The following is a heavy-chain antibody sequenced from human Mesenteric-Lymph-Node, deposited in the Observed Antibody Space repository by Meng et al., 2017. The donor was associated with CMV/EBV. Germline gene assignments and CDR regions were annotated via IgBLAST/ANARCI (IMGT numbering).Heavy chain of an antibody. CDR3: VREHWHYDY. V-gene: IGHV1-2*02. D-gene: IGHD5-12*01. CDR1: GYTFIDYH. Sequence: ASVKVSCKTSGYTFIDYHIHWVRQAPGQGLEWMGWIYPNSGGTSYAQKFQGRVTMTRDTSIRTIYMELSRLTSDDTALYYCVREHWHYDYWGQGTPVTVSS. CDR2: IYPNSGGT. J-gene: IGHJ4*02.